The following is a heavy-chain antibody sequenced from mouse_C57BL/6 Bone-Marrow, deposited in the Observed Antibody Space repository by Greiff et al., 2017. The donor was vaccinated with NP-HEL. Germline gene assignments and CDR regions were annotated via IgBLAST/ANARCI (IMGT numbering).Heavy chain of an antibody. CDR2: IHPNSGST. CDR3: ARYLDY. J-gene: IGHJ4*01. Sequence: VQLRQSGAEVVKPGASVKLSCKASGYTFTSYWMHWVKQRPGQGLEWIGMIHPNSGSTKYNEKFKSKATLTVDKSSSTAYMQISSLTSEDSAVYYCARYLDYWGQGTSVTVSS. V-gene: IGHV1-64*01. CDR1: GYTFTSYW.